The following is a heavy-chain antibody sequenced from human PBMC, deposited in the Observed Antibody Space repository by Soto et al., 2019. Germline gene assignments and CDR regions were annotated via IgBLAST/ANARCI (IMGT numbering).Heavy chain of an antibody. J-gene: IGHJ6*02. V-gene: IGHV3-23*01. CDR3: AISQTAYSHYYGIDV. Sequence: GGSLRLSCAASGFTFSSYAMSWVRQAPGKGLEWVSAISGSGGSTYYADSVKGRFTISRDNSKNTLYLQMNSLRAEDTAVYYCAISQTAYSHYYGIDVWGQGTTVIVSS. CDR1: GFTFSSYA. CDR2: ISGSGGST. D-gene: IGHD6-13*01.